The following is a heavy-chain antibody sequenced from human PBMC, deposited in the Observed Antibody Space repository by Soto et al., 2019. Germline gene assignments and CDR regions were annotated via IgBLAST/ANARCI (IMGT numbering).Heavy chain of an antibody. CDR2: ISWNSGSI. D-gene: IGHD6-19*01. J-gene: IGHJ4*02. Sequence: GGSLRLSCAASGFTFDDYAMHWVRQAPGKGLEWVSGISWNSGSIGYADSVKGRFTISRDNAKNSLYLQMNSLRAEDTALYYCAKDLRGSSGWYVSDYWGQGTLVTVSS. V-gene: IGHV3-9*01. CDR3: AKDLRGSSGWYVSDY. CDR1: GFTFDDYA.